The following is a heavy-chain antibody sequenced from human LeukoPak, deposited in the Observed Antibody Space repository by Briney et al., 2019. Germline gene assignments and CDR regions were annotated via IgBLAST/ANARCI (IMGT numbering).Heavy chain of an antibody. D-gene: IGHD5-12*01. CDR2: IYYSGCT. Sequence: RSQTLSLTCTVSGGSISSGDYYWSWIRQPPGKGLEWIGYIYYSGCTYYNPSLKSRVTISVDTSKNQFSLKLSSVTAPDTAVYYCPRGGVRGYDRYFDYWGQGTLVTVSS. CDR1: GGSISSGDYY. J-gene: IGHJ4*02. CDR3: PRGGVRGYDRYFDY. V-gene: IGHV4-30-4*01.